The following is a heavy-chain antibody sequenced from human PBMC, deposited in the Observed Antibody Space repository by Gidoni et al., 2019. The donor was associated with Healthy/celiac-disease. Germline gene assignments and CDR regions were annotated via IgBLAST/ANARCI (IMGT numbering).Heavy chain of an antibody. CDR1: GFTFDDYA. CDR3: AKDQEYYDSSGYYLSTAAFDI. D-gene: IGHD3-22*01. CDR2: ISWNSGSI. Sequence: EVQLVASGGGLVQPGSSLILSCAASGFTFDDYAMHWARQAPGKGLEWVSGISWNSGSIGYADSVKGRFTISRDNAKNSLYLQMNSLRAEDTALYYCAKDQEYYDSSGYYLSTAAFDIWGQGTMVTVSS. J-gene: IGHJ3*02. V-gene: IGHV3-9*01.